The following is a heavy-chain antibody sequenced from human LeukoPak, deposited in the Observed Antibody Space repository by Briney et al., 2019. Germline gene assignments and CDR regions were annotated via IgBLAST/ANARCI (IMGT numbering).Heavy chain of an antibody. CDR2: IRYVGSNK. CDR1: GFTFSSYG. V-gene: IGHV3-30*02. D-gene: IGHD3-10*01. J-gene: IGHJ4*02. CDR3: AKDMMVRGVVPFDY. Sequence: GGSLRLSCAASGFTFSSYGMHWVRQAPGKGLEWVAFIRYVGSNKYYADSVKGRFTISRDNSKNTLYLQMNSLRAEDTAVYYCAKDMMVRGVVPFDYWGQGTLVTVSS.